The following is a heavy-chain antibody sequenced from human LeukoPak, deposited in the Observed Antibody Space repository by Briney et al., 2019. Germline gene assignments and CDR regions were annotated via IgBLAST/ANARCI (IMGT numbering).Heavy chain of an antibody. CDR3: AREGIRAARPGGVVDY. CDR2: ISSSGSTI. J-gene: IGHJ4*02. V-gene: IGHV3-11*04. CDR1: GFTFSDYF. Sequence: PGGSLRLTCAASGFTFSDYFMSWIRQAPGKGLEWVSYISSSGSTIYYADSVKGRFTISRDNAKNSLYLQMNSLRAEDTAVYYCAREGIRAARPGGVVDYWGQGTLVTVSS. D-gene: IGHD6-6*01.